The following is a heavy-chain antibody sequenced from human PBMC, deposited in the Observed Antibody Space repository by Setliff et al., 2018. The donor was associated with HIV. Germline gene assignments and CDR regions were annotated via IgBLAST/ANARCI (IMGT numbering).Heavy chain of an antibody. Sequence: GGFLRLSCEASGFPLYTYDMNWVRQAPGKALEWISFISHGGATKYYAESVEGRFTISRDNAKNSLYLLMHSLRAEDTAIYYCARDRLISARYWTSDYWGQGTLVTVSS. J-gene: IGHJ4*02. D-gene: IGHD2-8*02. V-gene: IGHV3-48*03. CDR2: ISHGGATK. CDR3: ARDRLISARYWTSDY. CDR1: GFPLYTYD.